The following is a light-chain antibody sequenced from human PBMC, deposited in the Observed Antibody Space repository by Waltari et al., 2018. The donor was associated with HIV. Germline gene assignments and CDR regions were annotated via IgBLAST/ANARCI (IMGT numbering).Light chain of an antibody. CDR3: QQYNNWPPDT. J-gene: IGKJ2*01. CDR1: QSVSTN. V-gene: IGKV3-15*01. CDR2: GAA. Sequence: EIVMTQSPATLSVSPGERATLSCRASQSVSTNLAWYQQKPGQAPRLRIYGAAARATDIPARFSGSGTGTEFTLTISSMQSEDFAVYYCQQYNNWPPDTFGQGTKLEIK.